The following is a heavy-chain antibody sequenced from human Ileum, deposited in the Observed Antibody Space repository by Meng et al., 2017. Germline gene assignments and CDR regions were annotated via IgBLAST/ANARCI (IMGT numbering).Heavy chain of an antibody. CDR1: GGSISSGGYY. CDR3: ARGGTAYFDY. V-gene: IGHV4-31*03. Sequence: QVQLQESGPGLVKPSQTLSLTCTVSGGSISSGGYYWSWIRQHPGKGLEWIGYIYDSGSTYYNPSLKSRIAISGDTSKNQFSLTLSSVTAADTAVYCCARGGTAYFDYWGQGTLVTVSS. CDR2: IYDSGST. J-gene: IGHJ4*02. D-gene: IGHD1-1*01.